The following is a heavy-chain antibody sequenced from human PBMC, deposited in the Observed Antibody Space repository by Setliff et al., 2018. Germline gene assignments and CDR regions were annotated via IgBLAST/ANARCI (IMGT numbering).Heavy chain of an antibody. CDR2: TSYSEST. D-gene: IGHD2-2*02. Sequence: ETLSLTCTVSGGSISISAYYWGWIRQPPGKGLEWIGSTSYSESTYYNPSLKSRVSISVDTSRDQFSLRLSSVTAADTAVYYCARHSNTWPVDLWGQGTLVTVSS. V-gene: IGHV4-39*01. CDR1: GGSISISAYY. J-gene: IGHJ5*02. CDR3: ARHSNTWPVDL.